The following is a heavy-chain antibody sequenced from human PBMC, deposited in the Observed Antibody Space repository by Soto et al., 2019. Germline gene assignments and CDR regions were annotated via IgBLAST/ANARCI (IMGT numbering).Heavy chain of an antibody. J-gene: IGHJ4*02. CDR1: VFTFSSYA. Sequence: PGGSLRLSCAASVFTFSSYAMSWVRQAPGKGLEWVSAISGSGGSTYYADSVKGRFTISRDNSKNTLYLQMNSLRAEDTAVCYCAKLGSASLEWPNLFDYWGQGTLVTVSS. CDR3: AKLGSASLEWPNLFDY. CDR2: ISGSGGST. D-gene: IGHD3-3*02. V-gene: IGHV3-23*01.